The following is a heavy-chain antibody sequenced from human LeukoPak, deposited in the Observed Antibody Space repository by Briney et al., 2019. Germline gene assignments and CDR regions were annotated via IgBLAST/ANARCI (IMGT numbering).Heavy chain of an antibody. V-gene: IGHV3-48*03. J-gene: IGHJ6*02. CDR2: ISSSGGAI. D-gene: IGHD3-3*01. CDR3: ARPPSITNPYYGMDV. CDR1: GLTFSSYE. Sequence: GGSLRLSCAASGLTFSSYEMNWVRQAPGKGLEWVSYISSSGGAIYYADSVKGRFTISRDNAKNSLYLQMNSLRAEDTAVYYCARPPSITNPYYGMDVWGQGTTVTVSS.